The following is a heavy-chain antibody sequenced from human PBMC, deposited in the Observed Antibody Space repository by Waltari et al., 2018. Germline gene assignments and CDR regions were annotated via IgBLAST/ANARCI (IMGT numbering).Heavy chain of an antibody. CDR1: GFTFSSYW. CDR3: ARVRFGYSSSWYTSDLYYFDY. J-gene: IGHJ4*02. CDR2: IKQDGSEK. V-gene: IGHV3-7*01. D-gene: IGHD6-13*01. Sequence: LSCAASGFTFSSYWMSWVRQAPGKGLEWVANIKQDGSEKYYVDSVKGRFTISRDNAKNSLYLQMNSLRAEDTAVYYCARVRFGYSSSWYTSDLYYFDYWGQGTLVTVSS.